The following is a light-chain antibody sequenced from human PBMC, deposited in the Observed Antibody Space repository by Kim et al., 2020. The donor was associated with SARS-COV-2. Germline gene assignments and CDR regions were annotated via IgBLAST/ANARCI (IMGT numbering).Light chain of an antibody. J-gene: IGLJ1*01. Sequence: QSVLTQPPSVSAAPGQNVTISCSGSNSNIRNNNVAWYQQFPGTAPKLLIYDNNRRPSGIPRRFSCSKSDTSATLGITGLQPGDEADYFCGTWDTRLSADVFGTGTKVTVL. CDR1: NSNIRNNN. CDR3: GTWDTRLSADV. V-gene: IGLV1-51*01. CDR2: DNN.